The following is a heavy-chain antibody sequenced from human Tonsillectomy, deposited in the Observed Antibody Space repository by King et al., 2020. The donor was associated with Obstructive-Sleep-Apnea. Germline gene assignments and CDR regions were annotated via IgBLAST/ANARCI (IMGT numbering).Heavy chain of an antibody. Sequence: QLQESGPGLVEPSETLSLTCTVSGGSFNSYYWSWIRQPPGKGLEWIGFLSYSGTTNYNPSLNTRVTISIDSSKNQFSLTLTSVTSADAAVYYCARAQGGNTKMWYFDLWGRGTLVTVSS. CDR3: ARAQGGNTKMWYFDL. CDR2: LSYSGTT. V-gene: IGHV4-59*01. CDR1: GGSFNSYY. J-gene: IGHJ2*01. D-gene: IGHD4-23*01.